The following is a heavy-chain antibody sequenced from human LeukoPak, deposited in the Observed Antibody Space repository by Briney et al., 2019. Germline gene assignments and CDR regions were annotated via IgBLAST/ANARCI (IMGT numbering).Heavy chain of an antibody. J-gene: IGHJ4*02. D-gene: IGHD3-22*01. CDR1: GFTFSGYS. CDR3: ARDKPYYSNDY. Sequence: GGSLRLSCAASGFTFSGYSMNGVRQAPGKGLEWLSYISVSGSTIYYADSVKGRFTISRDNAKNPLYLQMNSLRDEDTAVYYCARDKPYYSNDYWGQGPLVTVSS. V-gene: IGHV3-48*02. CDR2: ISVSGSTI.